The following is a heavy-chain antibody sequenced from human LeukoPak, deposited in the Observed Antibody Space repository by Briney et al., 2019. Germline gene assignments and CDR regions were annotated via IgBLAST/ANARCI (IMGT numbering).Heavy chain of an antibody. D-gene: IGHD4-17*01. J-gene: IGHJ4*02. V-gene: IGHV3-21*01. CDR1: GFTFSSYS. Sequence: PGGSLRLSCAASGFTFSSYSMNWVRQAPGKGLEWVSSISSSSSYIYYADSVKGRFTISRGNAKNSLYLQMNSLRAEDTAVYYCARDDYGDYGLDYWGQGTLVTVSS. CDR2: ISSSSSYI. CDR3: ARDDYGDYGLDY.